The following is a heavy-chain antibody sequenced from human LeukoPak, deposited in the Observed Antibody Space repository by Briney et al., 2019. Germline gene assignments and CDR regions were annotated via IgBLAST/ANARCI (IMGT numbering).Heavy chain of an antibody. V-gene: IGHV1-18*04. J-gene: IGHJ4*02. Sequence: ASVKLSCKASGSSSTSNYMHWVRLAPGQGQGWVGWISAYNGNTNYAQKLQRRVAMTTDTSTSTDYMELRSLRSDDTAVYNCARVGAVAGPGGFDYWGQGTLVTVSS. CDR1: GSSSTSNY. D-gene: IGHD6-19*01. CDR3: ARVGAVAGPGGFDY. CDR2: ISAYNGNT.